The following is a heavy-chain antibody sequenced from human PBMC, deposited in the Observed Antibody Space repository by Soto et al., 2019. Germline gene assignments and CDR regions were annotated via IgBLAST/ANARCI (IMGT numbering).Heavy chain of an antibody. CDR3: ASGHYDYWSESFATNDY. CDR2: IHYSGST. J-gene: IGHJ4*02. Sequence: SKNLSLTCTVYNDSISSYYWSWIRQPPGKGLEWIGYIHYSGSTKYNPSLKSRVTISADTSKNQFSLKLSSVTAADTAVYYCASGHYDYWSESFATNDYWGQRTRVTVSS. D-gene: IGHD3-3*01. CDR1: NDSISSYY. V-gene: IGHV4-59*08.